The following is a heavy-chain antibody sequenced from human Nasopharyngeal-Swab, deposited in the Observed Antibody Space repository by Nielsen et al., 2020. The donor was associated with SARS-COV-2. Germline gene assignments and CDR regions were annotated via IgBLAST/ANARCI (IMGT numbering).Heavy chain of an antibody. V-gene: IGHV3-69-1*01. CDR3: ARETRGVNYYYGLDV. CDR1: GFPFSDYY. Sequence: GGSLRLSCAASGFPFSDYYMNWVRQAPGKGLEWVSPISSTTTIYCADSVKGRFTISRDNAKNSLYLQMNSLRAEDTAVYYCARETRGVNYYYGLDVWGQGTTVTVSS. D-gene: IGHD2-21*01. CDR2: ISSTTTI. J-gene: IGHJ6*02.